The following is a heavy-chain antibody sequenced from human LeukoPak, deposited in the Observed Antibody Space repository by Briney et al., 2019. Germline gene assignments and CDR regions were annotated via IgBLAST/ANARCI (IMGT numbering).Heavy chain of an antibody. V-gene: IGHV3-9*01. D-gene: IGHD3-22*01. Sequence: PGRSLRLSCAASGFTFDDYAMHWVRQAPGKGLEWVSGISWNSGSIGYADSVKGRFTISRDNAKNSLYLQMNSLRAEDTALYYCAKDIPSGYYPTAFDYWGQGTLVTVSS. CDR2: ISWNSGSI. J-gene: IGHJ4*02. CDR3: AKDIPSGYYPTAFDY. CDR1: GFTFDDYA.